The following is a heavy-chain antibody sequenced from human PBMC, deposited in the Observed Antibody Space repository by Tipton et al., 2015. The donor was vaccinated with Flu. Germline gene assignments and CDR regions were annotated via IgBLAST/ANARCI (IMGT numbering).Heavy chain of an antibody. CDR3: ERRDYSNYVSDPKSWFAP. D-gene: IGHD4-11*01. CDR2: VSRTGST. J-gene: IGHJ5*02. CDR1: GDSISSDFY. Sequence: TLSLTCAVSGDSISSDFYWAWIRQFPGKGLEWIGTVSRTGSTIYNPSLKSRVTISIDTSKNQFSLNMRSVTAADMAVYYCERRDYSNYVSDPKSWFAPWGQGTLVAVSS. V-gene: IGHV4-38-2*01.